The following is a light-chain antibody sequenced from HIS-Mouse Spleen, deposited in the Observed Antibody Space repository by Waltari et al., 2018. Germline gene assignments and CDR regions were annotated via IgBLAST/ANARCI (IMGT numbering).Light chain of an antibody. Sequence: QAVVTQEPSLTVSPGGTVTLTCGSSTRAVTCGRYPYCFQQKPCQAPRTLIYDTSTKHSWTPARFSGSLLGGKAALTLSGAQPEDEAEYYCLLSYSGARVFGGGTKLTVL. J-gene: IGLJ3*02. CDR2: DTS. CDR1: TRAVTCGRY. CDR3: LLSYSGARV. V-gene: IGLV7-46*01.